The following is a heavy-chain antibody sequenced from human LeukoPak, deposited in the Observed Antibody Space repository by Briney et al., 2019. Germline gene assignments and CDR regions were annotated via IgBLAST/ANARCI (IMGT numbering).Heavy chain of an antibody. CDR2: IWYDGSNK. V-gene: IGHV3-33*01. CDR3: ARDSSTSVTGAFDI. Sequence: GRSLRLSCGASVFTFSRYGMHWVRQAPGKGLEWVAIIWYDGSNKYYADSVKGRFTISRDNSKNTLYLQMNSLRAEDTAVYYCARDSSTSVTGAFDIWGQGTMVTVSS. J-gene: IGHJ3*02. D-gene: IGHD4-17*01. CDR1: VFTFSRYG.